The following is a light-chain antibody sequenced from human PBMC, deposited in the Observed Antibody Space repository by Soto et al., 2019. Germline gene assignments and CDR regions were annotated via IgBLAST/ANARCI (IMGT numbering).Light chain of an antibody. V-gene: IGKV1-17*01. CDR1: QGIKND. Sequence: DIQMTQSPSAMSASVVDIVTITCRASQGIKNDLGWYQQKPGKAPKLLIYKASTLKSGVPSRFSGSGSGTEFTLTISSLAPEDFAVYYCQHRSNWPPGFGQGTRLEIK. J-gene: IGKJ5*01. CDR3: QHRSNWPPG. CDR2: KAS.